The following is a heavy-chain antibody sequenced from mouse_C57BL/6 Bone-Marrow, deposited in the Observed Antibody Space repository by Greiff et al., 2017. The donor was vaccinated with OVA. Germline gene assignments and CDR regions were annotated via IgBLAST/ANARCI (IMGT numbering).Heavy chain of an antibody. CDR3: ARTYYSNPYFDY. V-gene: IGHV1-69*01. CDR1: GYTFTSYW. Sequence: VQLQQPGAELVMPGASAKLSCKASGYTFTSYWMHWVKQRPGQGLEWIGEIDPSDSYTNYNQKFKGKSTLTVDKSSSTAYMQLSSLTSEDSAVYYCARTYYSNPYFDYWGQGTTLTVSS. D-gene: IGHD2-5*01. CDR2: IDPSDSYT. J-gene: IGHJ2*01.